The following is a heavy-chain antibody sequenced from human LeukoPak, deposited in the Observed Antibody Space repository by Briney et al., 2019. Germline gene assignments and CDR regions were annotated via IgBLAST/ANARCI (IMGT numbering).Heavy chain of an antibody. CDR2: MNPNSGNT. CDR3: ARGRVAAAGTSGY. Sequence: ASVKVSCKASGYTFTRYDINWVRQATGQGLEWMGWMNPNSGNTGYAQKFQGRVTMTRNTSISTAYMELSSLRSEDTAVYYCARGRVAAAGTSGYWGQGTLVTVSS. J-gene: IGHJ4*02. V-gene: IGHV1-8*01. D-gene: IGHD6-13*01. CDR1: GYTFTRYD.